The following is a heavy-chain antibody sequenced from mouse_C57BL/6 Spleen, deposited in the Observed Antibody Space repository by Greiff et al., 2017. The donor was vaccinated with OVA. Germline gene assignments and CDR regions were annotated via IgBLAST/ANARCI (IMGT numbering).Heavy chain of an antibody. D-gene: IGHD2-1*01. CDR2: IDPSDSYT. J-gene: IGHJ4*01. Sequence: VKLQQPGAELVMPGASVKLSCKASGYTFTSYWMHWVKQRPGQGLEWIGEIDPSDSYTNYNQKFKGKSTLTVDKSSSTAYMQLSSLTSEDSAVYYCASYGNYGYYAMDYWGQGTSVTVSS. CDR1: GYTFTSYW. V-gene: IGHV1-69*01. CDR3: ASYGNYGYYAMDY.